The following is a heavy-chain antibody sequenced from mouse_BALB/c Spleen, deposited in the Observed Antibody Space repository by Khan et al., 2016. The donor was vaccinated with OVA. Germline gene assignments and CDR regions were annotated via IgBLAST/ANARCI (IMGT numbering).Heavy chain of an antibody. V-gene: IGHV3-2*02. CDR1: GYSITSDYA. CDR3: ARDGSRYNYAMDY. J-gene: IGHJ4*01. CDR2: ISSSGST. D-gene: IGHD2-3*01. Sequence: ESGPGLVKPSQSLSLTCTVTGYSITSDYAWNWLRQFPGNKLEWMGYISSSGSTNYNPALKSRISITRDTSKNQFFLQLNSVTTEDTATYYCARDGSRYNYAMDYWGQGTSVTVSS.